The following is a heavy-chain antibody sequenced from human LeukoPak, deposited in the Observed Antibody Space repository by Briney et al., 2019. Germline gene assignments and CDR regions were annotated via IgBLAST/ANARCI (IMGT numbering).Heavy chain of an antibody. CDR2: IHYSGRI. Sequence: PSETLSLTCAVYGGSFSGYYWTWIRRPPGKGLEWVGEIHYSGRINYNPSLKSRVTISADTSNNHFSLKMNSVTAADTAVYYCSRGTDAYKCGNSWGQGTLVTVSS. V-gene: IGHV4-34*01. CDR3: SRGTDAYKCGNS. J-gene: IGHJ4*02. CDR1: GGSFSGYY. D-gene: IGHD5-24*01.